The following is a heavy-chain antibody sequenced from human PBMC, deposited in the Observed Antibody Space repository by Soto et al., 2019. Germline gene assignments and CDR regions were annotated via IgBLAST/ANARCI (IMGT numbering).Heavy chain of an antibody. CDR1: GFTFSSYS. V-gene: IGHV3-21*01. D-gene: IGHD5-12*01. CDR3: ARDFIVATTPYYYYGMEV. J-gene: IGHJ6*02. CDR2: ISSSSSYI. Sequence: PGGSLRLSCAASGFTFSSYSMNWVRQAPGKGLEWVSSISSSSSYIYYADSVKGRFTISRDNAKNSLYLQMNSLRAEDTAVYYCARDFIVATTPYYYYGMEVWGQGTTVTVSS.